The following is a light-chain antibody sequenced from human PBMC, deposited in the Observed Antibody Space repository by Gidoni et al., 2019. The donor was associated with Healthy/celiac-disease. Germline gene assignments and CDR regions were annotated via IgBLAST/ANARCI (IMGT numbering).Light chain of an antibody. CDR1: QSVSSSY. CDR2: GAS. Sequence: EIVLTQSPGTLSLSPGESATLSCRASQSVSSSYLAWYQKKPGQAPRLLIYGASSRATGIPDRFSGSGSGTDFTLTISRLEPEDFAVYYCQQYGSSPPCIFXQXTKLEIK. CDR3: QQYGSSPPCI. J-gene: IGKJ2*01. V-gene: IGKV3-20*01.